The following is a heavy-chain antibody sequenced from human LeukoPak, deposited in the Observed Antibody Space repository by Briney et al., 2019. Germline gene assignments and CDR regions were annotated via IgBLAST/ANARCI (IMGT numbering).Heavy chain of an antibody. V-gene: IGHV1-69*13. CDR2: IIPIFGTA. Sequence: SVKVSCKASGVTFSRLVVSWVRQAPGQGLEWMGGIIPIFGTANYAQKFQGRVTITADESTSTAYMELSSLRSEDTAVYYCASFYCSSTSCYTDSHWFDPWGQGTLVTVSS. D-gene: IGHD2-2*02. J-gene: IGHJ5*02. CDR3: ASFYCSSTSCYTDSHWFDP. CDR1: GVTFSRLV.